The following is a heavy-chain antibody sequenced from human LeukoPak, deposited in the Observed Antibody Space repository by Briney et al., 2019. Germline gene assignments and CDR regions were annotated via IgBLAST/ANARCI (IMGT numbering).Heavy chain of an antibody. CDR2: IYSGGST. D-gene: IGHD3-22*01. CDR1: GFTVSSNY. J-gene: IGHJ4*02. CDR3: ATRSAYYTYYFDY. V-gene: IGHV3-53*01. Sequence: GGSLRLSCAASGFTVSSNYMTWVRQAPGEGLEWVSVIYSGGSTYYADSVKGRFTISRDNSKNTLYLQMNSLRAEDTAVYYGATRSAYYTYYFDYWGQGTLVTVSS.